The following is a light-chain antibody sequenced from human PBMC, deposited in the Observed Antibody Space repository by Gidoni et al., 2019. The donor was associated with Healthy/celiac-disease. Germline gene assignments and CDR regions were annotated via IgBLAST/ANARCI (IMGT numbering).Light chain of an antibody. J-gene: IGKJ1*01. Sequence: IQMTQSPSTLSASVGDRVTITCRASQSISSWLAWYQQKPGKAPKLLIYDASSLESGVPSRFSGSGSGTEFTLTISSLQPEDFATYYCQQYNRYWTFGQGTKVEIK. CDR2: DAS. CDR3: QQYNRYWT. V-gene: IGKV1-5*01. CDR1: QSISSW.